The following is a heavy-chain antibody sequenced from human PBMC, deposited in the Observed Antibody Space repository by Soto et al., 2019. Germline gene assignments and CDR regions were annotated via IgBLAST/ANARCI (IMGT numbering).Heavy chain of an antibody. V-gene: IGHV5-51*01. Sequence: GESLKISCKTSGYTFTNYWIGWVRQMPGKGLQWLGIMYPGDSDIRYNPSFEGQITISADKSINTAYLQWHSLEAADTATYFCARRGEFSNWYIVDIPFDSCGQGSPVTVSA. CDR3: ARRGEFSNWYIVDIPFDS. D-gene: IGHD1-20*01. J-gene: IGHJ4*02. CDR1: GYTFTNYW. CDR2: MYPGDSDI.